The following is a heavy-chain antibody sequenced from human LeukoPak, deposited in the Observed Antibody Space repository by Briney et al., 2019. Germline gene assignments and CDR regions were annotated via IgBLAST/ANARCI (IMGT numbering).Heavy chain of an antibody. CDR2: ISGGTT. Sequence: GRSLRLSCTASGFTFGNYLMSWFRQAPGKGLEWIGFISGGTTEYAASVKGRFTISIDDSTSIAYLHMNSLTTGDTVVYYCSRGSGWLSVYWGEGTLFTVSS. J-gene: IGHJ4*02. CDR1: GFTFGNYL. CDR3: SRGSGWLSVY. D-gene: IGHD6-19*01. V-gene: IGHV3-49*03.